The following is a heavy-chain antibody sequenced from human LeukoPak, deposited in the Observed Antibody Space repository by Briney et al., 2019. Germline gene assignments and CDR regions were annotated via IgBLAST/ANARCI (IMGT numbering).Heavy chain of an antibody. CDR2: IYPGDSDT. D-gene: IGHD6-19*01. V-gene: IGHV5-51*01. CDR1: GXRFTSYC. CDR3: ARVGSGWYYFDY. Sequence: KDGESLKISCEVSGXRFTSYCIGWVRQMPGKDLECMGIIYPGDSDTRYSPSFQGQVTISVDKSISTAYLQWSSLKASDTAMYYCARVGSGWYYFDYWGQGTLVTVSS. J-gene: IGHJ4*02.